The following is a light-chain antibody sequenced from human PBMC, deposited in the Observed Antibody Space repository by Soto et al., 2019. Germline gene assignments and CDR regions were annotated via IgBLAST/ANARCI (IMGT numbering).Light chain of an antibody. CDR1: SSDVGGYNY. Sequence: QSALTQPPSASGSLGQSVTISCTGTSSDVGGYNYVSWYQQHPGKAPKLMIYEVSKRPSGVPDRFSGSKSGNTASLTVSGLQAEDEADYYCISYAGSNNWVFGGGTKLTVL. CDR2: EVS. CDR3: ISYAGSNNWV. J-gene: IGLJ3*02. V-gene: IGLV2-8*01.